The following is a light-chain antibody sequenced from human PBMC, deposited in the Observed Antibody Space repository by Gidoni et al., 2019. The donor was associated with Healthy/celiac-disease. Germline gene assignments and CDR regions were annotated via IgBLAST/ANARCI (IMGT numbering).Light chain of an antibody. CDR3: QQRRNWPPRYT. V-gene: IGKV3-11*01. CDR1: QSVSSY. Sequence: EIVFTQSPATLSLSPGERATLSCRASQSVSSYLAWYQQKPGQAPRLLIYDASNRATGIPARFRGSGSGTDFTLTIRSLEPEDFAVYYCQQRRNWPPRYTFGQGTKLEIK. CDR2: DAS. J-gene: IGKJ2*01.